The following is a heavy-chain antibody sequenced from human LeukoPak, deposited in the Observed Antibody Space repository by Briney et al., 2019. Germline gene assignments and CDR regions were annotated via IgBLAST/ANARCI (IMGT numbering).Heavy chain of an antibody. CDR2: IYYSGST. D-gene: IGHD6-6*01. V-gene: IGHV4-38-2*02. CDR1: GYSISSGYY. J-gene: IGHJ4*02. CDR3: ARRDRVVAALDY. Sequence: PSETLSLTCTVSGYSISSGYYWGWIRQPPGKGLEWIGSIYYSGSTYYNPSLKSRVTISVDTSKNQFSLKLSSVTAADTAVYYCARRDRVVAALDYWGQGTLVTLSS.